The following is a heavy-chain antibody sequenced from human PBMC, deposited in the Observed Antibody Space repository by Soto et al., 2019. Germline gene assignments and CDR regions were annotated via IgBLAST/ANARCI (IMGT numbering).Heavy chain of an antibody. CDR1: GGSFSRYY. CDR3: ASRDPGTSVDY. J-gene: IGHJ4*02. Sequence: SETLSLTCDVYGGSFSRYYWNWIRQPPGKGLEWLGEINHSGSTNYNPSLESRVTISLDTSKTQFSLKLTSVTAADTAVYYCASRDPGTSVDYWGQGTLVTVSS. V-gene: IGHV4-34*01. D-gene: IGHD1-7*01. CDR2: INHSGST.